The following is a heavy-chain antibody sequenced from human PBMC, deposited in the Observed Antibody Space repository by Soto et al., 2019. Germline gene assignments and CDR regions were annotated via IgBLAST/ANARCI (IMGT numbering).Heavy chain of an antibody. D-gene: IGHD6-13*01. CDR3: ASTYSSSWYYFDY. Sequence: SVKVSCKASGGTFSSYAISWVRQAPGQGLEWMGGIIPIFGTANYAQKFQGRVTTTADESTSTAYMELSSLRSEDTAVYYCASTYSSSWYYFDYWGQGTLVTVSS. V-gene: IGHV1-69*13. CDR1: GGTFSSYA. CDR2: IIPIFGTA. J-gene: IGHJ4*02.